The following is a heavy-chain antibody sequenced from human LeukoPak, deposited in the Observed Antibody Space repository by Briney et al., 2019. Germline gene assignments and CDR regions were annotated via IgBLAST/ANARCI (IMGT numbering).Heavy chain of an antibody. Sequence: PGGSLRLSCAASGFSMNEHYMTWIRQAPGKGLEWVSYISHSGNIKYIADSVKGRFTISRDNAKNSLYLHMNSLRAEDTAVYYCATDEGPYYYVSGSYSDYWGQGTLVTVSS. V-gene: IGHV3-11*04. CDR1: GFSMNEHY. CDR3: ATDEGPYYYVSGSYSDY. J-gene: IGHJ4*02. D-gene: IGHD3-10*01. CDR2: ISHSGNIK.